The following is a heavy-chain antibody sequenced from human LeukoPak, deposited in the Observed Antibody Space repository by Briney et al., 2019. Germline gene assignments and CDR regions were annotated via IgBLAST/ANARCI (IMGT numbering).Heavy chain of an antibody. D-gene: IGHD3-10*01. Sequence: PGGSLRLSCAASGFTFSSYAMSWVRQAPGKGLEWVSAVSGSGGSTYYADSVKGRFTISRDNSKNTLYLQMNSLRAEDTAVYYCAKGVKVPAARTYYYGSGSYYNKRPFDYWGQGTLVNGFS. CDR1: GFTFSSYA. CDR3: AKGVKVPAARTYYYGSGSYYNKRPFDY. J-gene: IGHJ4*01. CDR2: VSGSGGST. V-gene: IGHV3-23*01.